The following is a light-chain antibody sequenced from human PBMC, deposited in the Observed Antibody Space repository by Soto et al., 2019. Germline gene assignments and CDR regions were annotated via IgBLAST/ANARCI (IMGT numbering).Light chain of an antibody. Sequence: QSALTQPPSASGSPGQSVTISCTGTSSDFGGYNYVSWYQQHPGRAPKLMIYEVSKRPSGVPDRFSGSKSGNTASLTVSGHQPEDEADFYCSSYAGSSNLAVFGGGTQLTVL. CDR1: SSDFGGYNY. CDR3: SSYAGSSNLAV. V-gene: IGLV2-8*01. J-gene: IGLJ2*01. CDR2: EVS.